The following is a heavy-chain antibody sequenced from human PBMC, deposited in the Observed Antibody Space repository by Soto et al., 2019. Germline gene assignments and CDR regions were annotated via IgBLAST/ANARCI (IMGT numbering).Heavy chain of an antibody. V-gene: IGHV3-23*01. CDR3: AKLGLPSMAH. D-gene: IGHD2-21*01. J-gene: IGHJ4*02. Sequence: GGSLRLSCAASALTFRNYAMSWVRQAPGKGLECVSVISGSGSITYYADSVKGRFTISRDNSRNTLYLQMSSLRAEDTAIYYCAKLGLPSMAHWGQGTLVTVSS. CDR1: ALTFRNYA. CDR2: ISGSGSIT.